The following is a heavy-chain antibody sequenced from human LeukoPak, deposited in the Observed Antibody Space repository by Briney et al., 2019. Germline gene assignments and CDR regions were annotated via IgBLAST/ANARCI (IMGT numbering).Heavy chain of an antibody. Sequence: PSETLSLTCAVYGGSFSGYYWSWIRQPPGKGLEWIGEINHSGSTNYNPSLKSRVTISVDTSKNQFSLKLISVTAADTAVYYCARGDYVWGSYRSYAFDIWGQGTMVTVSS. CDR1: GGSFSGYY. CDR3: ARGDYVWGSYRSYAFDI. D-gene: IGHD3-16*02. J-gene: IGHJ3*02. CDR2: INHSGST. V-gene: IGHV4-34*01.